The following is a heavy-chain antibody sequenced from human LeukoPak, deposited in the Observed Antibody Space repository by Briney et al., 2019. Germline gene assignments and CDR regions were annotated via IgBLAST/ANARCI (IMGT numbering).Heavy chain of an antibody. CDR3: ARPRYSSGRTDAFDI. J-gene: IGHJ3*02. D-gene: IGHD6-19*01. CDR1: GGSISSYY. CDR2: IYYSGST. Sequence: SEALSLTCTVSGGSISSYYWSWIRQPPGKGLEWIGYIYYSGSTNYNPSLKSRVTISVDTSKNQFSLKLSSVTAADTAVYYCARPRYSSGRTDAFDIWGQGTMVTVSS. V-gene: IGHV4-59*08.